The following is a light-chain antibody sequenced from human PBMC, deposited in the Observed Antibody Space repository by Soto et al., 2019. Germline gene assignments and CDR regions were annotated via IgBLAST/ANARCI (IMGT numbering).Light chain of an antibody. CDR3: QQYNNWPYT. J-gene: IGKJ2*01. CDR2: GAS. V-gene: IGKV3-15*01. Sequence: EIVVKPFPTNLAVSPGERTPLPCRASQGVSNNFAWYQQKPGQAPRLLIYGASSRATGTPARFSGSGSGTEFTLTISSLQSEDFAVYYCQQYNNWPYTFGLGTKLEMK. CDR1: QGVSNN.